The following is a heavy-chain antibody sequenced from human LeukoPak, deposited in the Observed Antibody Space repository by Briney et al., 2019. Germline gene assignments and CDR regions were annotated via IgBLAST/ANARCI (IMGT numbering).Heavy chain of an antibody. D-gene: IGHD5-12*01. V-gene: IGHV3-43*02. Sequence: GGSLRLSCGGSGFTLDDYGMHWVRQRPGKGLEWVSLISGDGGMTHYADSVKGRFTISRDNSKYSLYLQMNSLRIEDSAFYYCAKDAPYSGRVFDCWGQGTLVTVSS. CDR3: AKDAPYSGRVFDC. CDR1: GFTLDDYG. CDR2: ISGDGGMT. J-gene: IGHJ4*02.